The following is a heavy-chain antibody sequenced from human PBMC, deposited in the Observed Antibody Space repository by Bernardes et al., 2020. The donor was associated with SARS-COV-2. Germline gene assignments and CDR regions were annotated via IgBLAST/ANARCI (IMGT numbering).Heavy chain of an antibody. CDR2: IYHTGST. CDR1: GDSISSYY. D-gene: IGHD6-19*01. J-gene: IGHJ4*02. Sequence: SETLSLTCSVSGDSISSYYWSWIRQPPGKGLEWIGFIYHTGSTSYNPSLKSRVTISIDTSKSQFSLKLNSVTAADTAVYYCAREWSSFDYWGQGTRVTVSS. CDR3: AREWSSFDY. V-gene: IGHV4-59*01.